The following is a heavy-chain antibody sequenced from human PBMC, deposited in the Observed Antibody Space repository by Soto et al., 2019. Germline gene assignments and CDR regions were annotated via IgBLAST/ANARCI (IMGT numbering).Heavy chain of an antibody. CDR2: ISAYNGNT. CDR1: GYTFTSYG. CDR3: ARVDDFWSGYGWFAA. J-gene: IGHJ5*02. D-gene: IGHD3-3*01. Sequence: ASVKVSCKSSGYTFTSYGISLVRQAPGQGLEWMGWISAYNGNTNYAQKLQGRVTMTTDTSTSTAYMELRSLRSDDTAVYYCARVDDFWSGYGWFAAWGQGTLVTVSS. V-gene: IGHV1-18*01.